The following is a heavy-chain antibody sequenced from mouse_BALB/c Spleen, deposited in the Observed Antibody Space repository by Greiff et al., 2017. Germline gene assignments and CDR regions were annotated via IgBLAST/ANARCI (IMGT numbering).Heavy chain of an antibody. CDR1: GFSLTSYD. CDR3: VRDYYGTGRYFDV. J-gene: IGHJ1*01. D-gene: IGHD1-1*01. V-gene: IGHV2-9-2*01. Sequence: QVQLKESGPGLVAPSQSLSITCTVSGFSLTSYDISWIRQPPGKGLEWLGVIWTGGGTNYNSAFMSRLSISKDNSKSQVFLKMNSLQTDDTAIYYCVRDYYGTGRYFDVWGAGTTVTVSS. CDR2: IWTGGGT.